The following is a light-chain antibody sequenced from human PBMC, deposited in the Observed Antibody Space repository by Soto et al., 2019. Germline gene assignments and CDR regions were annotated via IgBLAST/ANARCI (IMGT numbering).Light chain of an antibody. CDR1: SSNIGAGYD. Sequence: QSVLTQPPSVSGVPGQRVTISCAGSSSNIGAGYDVHWYQQLPGTAPKLLIYGSSYRPSGVPDRFSGSKSGTSASLAITGXXXXDEADYYCQSYDISLSGWVXXGGTKLTVL. CDR2: GSS. V-gene: IGLV1-40*01. CDR3: QSYDISLSGWV. J-gene: IGLJ3*02.